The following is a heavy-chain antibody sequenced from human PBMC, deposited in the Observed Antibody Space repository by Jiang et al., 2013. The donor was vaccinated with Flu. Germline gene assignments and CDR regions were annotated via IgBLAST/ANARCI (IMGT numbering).Heavy chain of an antibody. D-gene: IGHD1-14*01. CDR3: ARYPITATED. CDR1: GGSISSSSYY. CDR2: IFYSGNT. V-gene: IGHV4-39*07. J-gene: IGHJ4*02. Sequence: GPGLVKPSXTLSLTCTVSGGSISSSSYYWGWIRQPPGKGLEWIGSIFYSGNTYYNPSLKSRVTISVDTSKNQFSLKLSSVTAADTAVYYCARYPITATEDWGQGTLVTVSS.